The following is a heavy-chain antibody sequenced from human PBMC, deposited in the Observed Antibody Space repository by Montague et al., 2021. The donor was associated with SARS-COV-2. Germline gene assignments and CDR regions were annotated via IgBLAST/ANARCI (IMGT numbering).Heavy chain of an antibody. J-gene: IGHJ3*02. V-gene: IGHV4-59*01. CDR1: GGSISSYY. CDR2: IYYSGGT. D-gene: IGHD6-19*01. Sequence: SETLSLTCTVSGGSISSYYWSWIRQPPGKGLEWIGYIYYSGGTNYNPSXKSRVTISVDTSKNQFSLELSSVTAADTAVYYCARGSGWMGNAFDIWGQGKMVTGSS. CDR3: ARGSGWMGNAFDI.